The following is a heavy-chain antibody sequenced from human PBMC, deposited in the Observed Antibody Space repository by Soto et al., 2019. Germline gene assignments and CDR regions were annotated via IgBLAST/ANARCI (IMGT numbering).Heavy chain of an antibody. Sequence: TLSLTCTVSGGSISRGGYYWSWIRQHPGKGLEWIGYIYYSGSTYYNPSLKSRVTISVDTSKNQFSLKLSSVTAADTAVYYCARYIVATSENWFDPWGQGTLVTVSS. CDR1: GGSISRGGYY. J-gene: IGHJ5*02. CDR2: IYYSGST. CDR3: ARYIVATSENWFDP. V-gene: IGHV4-31*03. D-gene: IGHD5-12*01.